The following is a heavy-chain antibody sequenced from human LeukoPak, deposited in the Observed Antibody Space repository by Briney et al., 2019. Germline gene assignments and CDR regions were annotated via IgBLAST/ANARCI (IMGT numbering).Heavy chain of an antibody. CDR2: IYYSGST. CDR1: GGSISSYY. CDR3: ARELVDYYDSSGYYYGWFDP. J-gene: IGHJ5*02. D-gene: IGHD3-22*01. V-gene: IGHV4-59*01. Sequence: PSETLSLTCTVSGGSISSYYWSWIRQPPGKGLEWIGYIYYSGSTNYNPSLKSRVTISVDTSKNQFSLKLSSVTAADTAVYYCARELVDYYDSSGYYYGWFDPWGQGTLVTVSS.